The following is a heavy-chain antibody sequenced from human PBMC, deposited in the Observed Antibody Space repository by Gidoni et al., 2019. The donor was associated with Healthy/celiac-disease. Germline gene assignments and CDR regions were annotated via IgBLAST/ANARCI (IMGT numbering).Heavy chain of an antibody. CDR1: GFTFSSYG. Sequence: QVQLVESGGGVVQPGRSLRLSCAASGFTFSSYGMHWVRQAPGMGLEWVAVIWYDGSNKDYADSVKGRFTISRDNSKNTLYLQMNSLRAEDTAVYYCARDKYVPSSLTYYDFWSGYTKPSYYYYGMDVWGQGTTVTVSS. D-gene: IGHD3-3*01. CDR2: IWYDGSNK. CDR3: ARDKYVPSSLTYYDFWSGYTKPSYYYYGMDV. J-gene: IGHJ6*02. V-gene: IGHV3-33*01.